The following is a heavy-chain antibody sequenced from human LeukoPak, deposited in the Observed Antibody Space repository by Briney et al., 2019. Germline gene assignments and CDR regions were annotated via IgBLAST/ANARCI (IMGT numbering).Heavy chain of an antibody. J-gene: IGHJ4*02. V-gene: IGHV4-30-4*01. Sequence: SETLSLTCTVSGGSISSGDYYWSWIRQPPGKGLEWIGYIYYSGSTYYNPSLKSRVTISVDTSKNQFSLKLSSVTAADTAVYYCARGHWGDYYDSSGYYYGEYFDYWGQGTLVTVSS. D-gene: IGHD3-22*01. CDR1: GGSISSGDYY. CDR3: ARGHWGDYYDSSGYYYGEYFDY. CDR2: IYYSGST.